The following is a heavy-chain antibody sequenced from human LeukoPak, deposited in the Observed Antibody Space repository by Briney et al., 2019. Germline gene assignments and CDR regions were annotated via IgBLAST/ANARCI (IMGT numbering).Heavy chain of an antibody. J-gene: IGHJ5*02. CDR1: GGSISSYSSY. V-gene: IGHV4-39*01. CDR3: VKRVDGEYGHWFDP. CDR2: TYFGGST. D-gene: IGHD4-17*01. Sequence: PSETLSLTCTVSGGSISSYSSYWGWIRQPPGKGLEWIASTYFGGSTYYNPSLKSRVIISGDTSKNQFSLTLTSVTATDTAVYYCVKRVDGEYGHWFDPWGQGTLVTVSS.